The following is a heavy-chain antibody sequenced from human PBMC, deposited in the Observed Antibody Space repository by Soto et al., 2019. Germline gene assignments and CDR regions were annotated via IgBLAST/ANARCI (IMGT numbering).Heavy chain of an antibody. J-gene: IGHJ6*02. CDR2: IIPIFGTA. CDR1: GGTFSSYA. V-gene: IGHV1-69*06. D-gene: IGHD2-2*01. CDR3: ARYVPAAGFHYYYYYGMDV. Sequence: EASVKVSCKASGGTFSSYAISWVRQAPGQGLEWMGGIIPIFGTANYAQKFQGRVTITADKSTSTAYMELSSLRSEDTAVYYCARYVPAAGFHYYYYYGMDVWGQGTTVTVSS.